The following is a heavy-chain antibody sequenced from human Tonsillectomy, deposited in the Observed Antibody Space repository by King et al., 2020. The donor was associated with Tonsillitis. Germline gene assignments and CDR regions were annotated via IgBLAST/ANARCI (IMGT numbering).Heavy chain of an antibody. CDR1: GGSINNYY. CDR3: ARQGDTWGSTLITRHYFDY. V-gene: IGHV4-59*08. D-gene: IGHD3-10*01. CDR2: ISYSGST. J-gene: IGHJ4*02. Sequence: VQLQESGPGLVKPSETLSLTCTVSGGSINNYYWSWIRQPPGKGLEWIGSISYSGSTNYNPSLRSRVTISVDTSKNQFSLKLSSVTATDTAVYYCARQGDTWGSTLITRHYFDYWGQGTLVTASS.